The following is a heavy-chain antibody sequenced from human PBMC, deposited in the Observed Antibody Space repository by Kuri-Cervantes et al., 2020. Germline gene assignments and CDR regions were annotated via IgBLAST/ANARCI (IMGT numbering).Heavy chain of an antibody. V-gene: IGHV4-34*01. J-gene: IGHJ4*02. Sequence: SETLSLTCAAYGGSFSGYYWSWIRQPPGKGLEWIGEINHSGSTNYNPSLKSRVTISVDTSKNQFSLKLSSVTAADTAVYYCARGGNYYGSGSYYSPRYYFDYWGQGTLVTVSS. CDR2: INHSGST. CDR3: ARGGNYYGSGSYYSPRYYFDY. D-gene: IGHD3-10*01. CDR1: GGSFSGYY.